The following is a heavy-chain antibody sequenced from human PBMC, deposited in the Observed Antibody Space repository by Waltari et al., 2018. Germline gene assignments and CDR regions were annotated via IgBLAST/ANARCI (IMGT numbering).Heavy chain of an antibody. V-gene: IGHV3-21*01. CDR2: ISGNSNHI. CDR1: EFTFSIYS. J-gene: IGHJ4*02. D-gene: IGHD3-22*01. Sequence: EVQLVEYGGGLVKPGGSLRLSCAASEFTFSIYSMNWVRQAPGKGLEWVSSISGNSNHIYYADSVKGRFTISRDNAKNSLYLQMNSLRAEDTAVYYCARVLTSRSSGYSYYFDYWGQGTLVTVSS. CDR3: ARVLTSRSSGYSYYFDY.